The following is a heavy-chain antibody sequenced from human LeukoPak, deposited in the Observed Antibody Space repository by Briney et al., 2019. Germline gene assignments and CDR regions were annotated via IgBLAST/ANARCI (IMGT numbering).Heavy chain of an antibody. CDR2: IKSKTDGGTT. CDR1: GFTFSNAW. V-gene: IGHV3-15*01. CDR3: TTGPRTACPTRGFDY. Sequence: GGSLRLSCAASGFTFSNAWMSWVRQAPGKGLEWVGRIKSKTDGGTTDYAAPVKGRFTISRDDSKNTLYLQMNSLKTEDTAVDYWTTGPRTACPTRGFDYWGQGTLVTVSS. J-gene: IGHJ4*02. D-gene: IGHD3-10*01.